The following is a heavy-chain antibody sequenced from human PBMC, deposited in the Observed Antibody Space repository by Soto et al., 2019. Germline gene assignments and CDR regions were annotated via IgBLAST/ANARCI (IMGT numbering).Heavy chain of an antibody. CDR3: ARGIVVVTAREGYFQH. V-gene: IGHV1-46*01. CDR2: INPSGGST. J-gene: IGHJ1*01. Sequence: QVQLVQSGAEVKKPGASVKVSCKASGYTFTSYYMHWVRQAPGQGLEWMGIINPSGGSTSYAQKFQGRVTTTRDTSTTTVYMELSSLRSEDTAVYYCARGIVVVTAREGYFQHWGQGTLVTVSS. CDR1: GYTFTSYY. D-gene: IGHD2-21*02.